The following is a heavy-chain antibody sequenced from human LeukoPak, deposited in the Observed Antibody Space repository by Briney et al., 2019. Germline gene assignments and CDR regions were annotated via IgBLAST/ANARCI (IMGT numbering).Heavy chain of an antibody. J-gene: IGHJ6*03. Sequence: GSLRLSCAASGFTFSDYYMSWIRQAPGKGLEWVSYISSSGSTIYYADSVKGRFTISRDNAKNSLYLQMNSLRAEDTAVYYCARDPTHCSGGSCYSDYYYYMDVWGKGTTVTISS. CDR1: GFTFSDYY. CDR2: ISSSGSTI. V-gene: IGHV3-11*01. D-gene: IGHD2-15*01. CDR3: ARDPTHCSGGSCYSDYYYYMDV.